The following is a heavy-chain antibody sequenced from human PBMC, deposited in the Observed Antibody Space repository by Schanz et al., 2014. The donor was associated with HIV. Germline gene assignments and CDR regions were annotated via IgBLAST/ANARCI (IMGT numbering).Heavy chain of an antibody. D-gene: IGHD2-2*01. V-gene: IGHV3-11*04. CDR2: ISSGGSSK. CDR1: GFPFNGYY. CDR3: ARDVAGCSGTSCYSDAFDI. Sequence: VQLLESGGGLVQPGGSLRLSCTASGFPFNGYYMSWIRQAPGKGLEWISYISSGGSSKNYADSVKGRFTISRDNSKNTLFLQMNSLRAEDTAVYFCARDVAGCSGTSCYSDAFDIWGQGTLVTVSS. J-gene: IGHJ3*02.